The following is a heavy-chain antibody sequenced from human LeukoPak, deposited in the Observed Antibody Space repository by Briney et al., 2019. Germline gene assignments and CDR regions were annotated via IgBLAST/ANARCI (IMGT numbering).Heavy chain of an antibody. CDR2: IRNDESNK. CDR1: GFTLRTYG. V-gene: IGHV3-30*02. J-gene: IGHJ4*02. CDR3: ATDYGDHDDGLRFDY. D-gene: IGHD4-17*01. Sequence: SGGSLRLSCAASGFTLRTYGMHWVRQAPGKGLEWVAFIRNDESNKYYADSVKGRFTISRDNSKNTLYLQMNSLRPEDTAVYYCATDYGDHDDGLRFDYWGQGTLVTVSS.